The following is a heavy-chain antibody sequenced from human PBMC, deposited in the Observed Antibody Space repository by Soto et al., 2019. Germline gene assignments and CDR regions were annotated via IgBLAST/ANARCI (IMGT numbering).Heavy chain of an antibody. D-gene: IGHD5-12*01. J-gene: IGHJ5*02. Sequence: SETLSLTCAVSGGSISSSNWWSWVRQPPGKGLEWIGEIYHSGSTNYNPSLKSRVTISVDTSKNQLSLKLSSVTAADTAVYYCARDTIITGFDPWGQGTPVTVSS. V-gene: IGHV4-4*02. CDR1: GGSISSSNW. CDR3: ARDTIITGFDP. CDR2: IYHSGST.